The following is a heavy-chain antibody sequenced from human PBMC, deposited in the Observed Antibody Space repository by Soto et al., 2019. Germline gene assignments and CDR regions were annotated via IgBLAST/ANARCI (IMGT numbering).Heavy chain of an antibody. CDR1: GFTVSNAW. J-gene: IGHJ4*01. Sequence: GGSLRLSCAASGFTVSNAWMSWVRQAPGKGLEWVGRIKSKTDGGTTDYAAPVKGRFTISRDDSKNTLYLQMNSLKTEETAVGDMRTGHPWQDAFGYYRHETPVPFSS. CDR2: IKSKTDGGTT. D-gene: IGHD3-10*01. CDR3: RTGHPWQDAFGY. V-gene: IGHV3-15*01.